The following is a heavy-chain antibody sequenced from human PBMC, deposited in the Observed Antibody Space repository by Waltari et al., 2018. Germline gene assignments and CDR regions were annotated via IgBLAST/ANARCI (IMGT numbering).Heavy chain of an antibody. CDR1: GFTFSSYA. Sequence: EVQLLESGGGLVQPGGSLRLSCAASGFTFSSYAMSWVRQAPGKGLEWVSVIYSGGSTYYADSVKGRFTISRDNSKNTLYLQMNSLRAEDTAVYYCAKIVGGYAMDVWGKGTTVTVSS. J-gene: IGHJ6*04. V-gene: IGHV3-23*03. CDR2: IYSGGST. CDR3: AKIVGGYAMDV. D-gene: IGHD3-22*01.